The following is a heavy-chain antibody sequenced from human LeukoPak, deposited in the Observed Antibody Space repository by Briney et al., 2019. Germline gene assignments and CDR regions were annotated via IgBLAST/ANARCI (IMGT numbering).Heavy chain of an antibody. Sequence: SETLSLTCTVSGGSISSYYWSWIRQPPGKGLEWIGYIYYSGSTTYNPSLKSRVTISVDTSKNQFSLKLSSVTAADTAVYYCARGRRAAAGLYYFDYWGQGTLVTVSS. CDR2: IYYSGST. J-gene: IGHJ4*02. CDR3: ARGRRAAAGLYYFDY. CDR1: GGSISSYY. V-gene: IGHV4-59*01. D-gene: IGHD6-13*01.